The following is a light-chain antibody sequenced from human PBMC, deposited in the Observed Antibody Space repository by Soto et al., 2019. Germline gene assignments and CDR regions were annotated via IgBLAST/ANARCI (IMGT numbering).Light chain of an antibody. V-gene: IGLV2-18*01. CDR1: ISDLASYNR. CDR2: EVS. Sequence: QSLLTLPPCVSGSPGQSFTIACTGTISDLASYNRVSCYQRPPGTGPKLVIYEVSNRPSGIPDRFSGSKSGNTASLTISGLQAEDEAEYYCRLYTTASTYVFGTGTKVTVL. J-gene: IGLJ1*01. CDR3: RLYTTASTYV.